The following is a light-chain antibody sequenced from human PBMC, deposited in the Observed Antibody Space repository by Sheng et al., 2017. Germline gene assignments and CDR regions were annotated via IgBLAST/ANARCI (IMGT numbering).Light chain of an antibody. CDR2: EGY. V-gene: IGLV2-23*03. Sequence: QSALTQPASVSGSPGQSITISCTGTSSDVGAYDRVSWYQQHPGEVPKLIFYEGYQWPSGASLRFSGSKSGNTASLTISGLQADDEADYYCSSSARGITVFGSGTKVTVL. CDR1: SSDVGAYDR. J-gene: IGLJ1*01. CDR3: SSSARGITV.